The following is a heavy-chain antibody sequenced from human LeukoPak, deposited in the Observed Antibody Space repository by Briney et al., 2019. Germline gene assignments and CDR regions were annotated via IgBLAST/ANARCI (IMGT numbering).Heavy chain of an antibody. Sequence: ASVKVSCKSSGYTFTGYHMHWVRHAPGQGLEWMGWINPNSGGTNYAQRFQGRVTMTRDTSISTAYMELSRLTSDDTAVYYCARDRGSYFSDAFDIWGQGTMVTVSS. J-gene: IGHJ3*02. D-gene: IGHD1-26*01. CDR2: INPNSGGT. CDR1: GYTFTGYH. CDR3: ARDRGSYFSDAFDI. V-gene: IGHV1-2*02.